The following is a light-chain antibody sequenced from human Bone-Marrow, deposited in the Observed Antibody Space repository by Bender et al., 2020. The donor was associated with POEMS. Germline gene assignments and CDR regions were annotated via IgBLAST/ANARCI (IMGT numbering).Light chain of an antibody. Sequence: QSVLTQPPSASGTPGQRVSISCSASNTNIFTYSVNWYQHLPGTAPRLLIYSNNQRPSGISERFTGSKSGTSASLAISWLQFEDEADYYCSTWDESLNGWVFGGGTKLTV. J-gene: IGLJ3*02. V-gene: IGLV1-44*01. CDR3: STWDESLNGWV. CDR2: SNN. CDR1: NTNIFTYS.